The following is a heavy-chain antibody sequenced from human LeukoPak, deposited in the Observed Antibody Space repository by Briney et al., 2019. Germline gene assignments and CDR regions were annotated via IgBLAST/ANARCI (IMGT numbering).Heavy chain of an antibody. CDR3: VRARSSSGYYYFDY. Sequence: SETLSLTCTVSGGSISSYYWSWIRQPAGKGLEWIGRIYTSGSTNYNPSLKSRVTMSVDTSKNQFSLKLSSVTAADTAVYYCVRARSSSGYYYFDYWGQGTLVTVSS. CDR2: IYTSGST. CDR1: GGSISSYY. J-gene: IGHJ4*02. V-gene: IGHV4-4*07. D-gene: IGHD3-22*01.